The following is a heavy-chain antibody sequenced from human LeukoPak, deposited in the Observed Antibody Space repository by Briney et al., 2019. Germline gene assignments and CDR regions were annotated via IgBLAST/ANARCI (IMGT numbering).Heavy chain of an antibody. CDR3: ARDLIAVAGLDY. CDR2: ISSSSSTI. CDR1: GFTFSSYS. V-gene: IGHV3-48*01. Sequence: PGGSLRLSCAASGFTFSSYSMNWVRQAPGKGLEWVSNISSSSSTIYYADSVKGRFTISRDNAKNSLYLQMNSPRAEDTAVYYCARDLIAVAGLDYWGQGTLVTVSS. J-gene: IGHJ4*02. D-gene: IGHD6-19*01.